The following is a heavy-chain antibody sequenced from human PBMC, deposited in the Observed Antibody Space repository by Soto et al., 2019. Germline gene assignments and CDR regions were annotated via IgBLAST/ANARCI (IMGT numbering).Heavy chain of an antibody. CDR1: GGTFSSYA. J-gene: IGHJ3*02. D-gene: IGHD1-26*01. CDR2: IIPIFGTA. V-gene: IGHV1-69*01. CDR3: SSEVPSRGSYYPLDDFDI. Sequence: QVQLVQSGAEVKKPGSSVKVSCKASGGTFSSYAISWVRQAPGQGLERMGGIIPIFGTANYAQKFQGRVTITSDEATSTDYMELRSLRSEDTSVDDCSSEVPSRGSYYPLDDFDIWGHGTMVTVAS.